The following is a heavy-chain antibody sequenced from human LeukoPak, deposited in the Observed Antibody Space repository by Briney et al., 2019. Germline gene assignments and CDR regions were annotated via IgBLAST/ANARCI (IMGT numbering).Heavy chain of an antibody. Sequence: GGSLRLSCEASGFIFSSYSMNWVRQAPGKGLEWVSSISSNPHYIYYADSVKGRFTISRDNAKNSLYLQMNSLRAEDTALYYCATDPSHFRIDIWGQGTMVTVSS. CDR2: ISSNPHYI. D-gene: IGHD3-3*02. J-gene: IGHJ3*02. CDR3: ATDPSHFRIDI. CDR1: GFIFSSYS. V-gene: IGHV3-21*06.